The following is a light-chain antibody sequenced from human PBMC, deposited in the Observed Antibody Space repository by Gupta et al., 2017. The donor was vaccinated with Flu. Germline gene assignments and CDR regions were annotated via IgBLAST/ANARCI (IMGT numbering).Light chain of an antibody. Sequence: NQMTQSPSSLLAYAGDRVTITCRASQGISNYLAWYQQKPGKVPKLLIYAASTLQSGVPSRFSGSGSGTDFTLTISSLQPEDVATYYCQKYNSSPLTFGQGTRLEIK. V-gene: IGKV1-27*01. J-gene: IGKJ5*01. CDR3: QKYNSSPLT. CDR1: QGISNY. CDR2: AAS.